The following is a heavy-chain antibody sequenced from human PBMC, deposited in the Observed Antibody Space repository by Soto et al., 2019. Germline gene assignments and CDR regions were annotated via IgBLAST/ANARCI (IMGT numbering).Heavy chain of an antibody. CDR2: IYYSGST. V-gene: IGHV4-31*03. Sequence: ASETLSLTCTVSGGSISSGGYYWSWIRQQPGKGLEWIGYIYYSGSTYYNPSLKSRVTISVDTSKNQFSLKLSSVTAADSAVYYCAGVVVAAIHAFDIWGQGTMVTVSS. D-gene: IGHD2-15*01. J-gene: IGHJ3*02. CDR1: GGSISSGGYY. CDR3: AGVVVAAIHAFDI.